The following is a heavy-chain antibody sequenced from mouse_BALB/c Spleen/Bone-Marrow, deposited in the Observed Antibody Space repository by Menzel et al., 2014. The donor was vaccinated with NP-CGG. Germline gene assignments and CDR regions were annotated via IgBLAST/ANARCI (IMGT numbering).Heavy chain of an antibody. CDR1: GFNIKETY. D-gene: IGHD4-1*01. CDR2: IDPANGNT. V-gene: IGHV14-3*02. J-gene: IGHJ4*01. CDR3: ARWEYYAMDY. Sequence: VQLKQSGAELVKPGASVKLSCTASGFNIKETYMHWVKQRPEQGLEWIGRIDPANGNTKYDPKFQGKATITADTSSNTAYPQLSSLTSEDTAVYYCARWEYYAMDYWGQGTSVTVSS.